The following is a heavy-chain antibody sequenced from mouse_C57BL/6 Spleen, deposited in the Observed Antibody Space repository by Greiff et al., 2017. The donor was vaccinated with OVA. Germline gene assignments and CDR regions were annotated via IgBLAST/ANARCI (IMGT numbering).Heavy chain of an antibody. V-gene: IGHV7-3*01. D-gene: IGHD1-1*01. CDR1: GFTFTDYY. J-gene: IGHJ4*01. CDR2: IRNKANGYTT. CDR3: ARYGPTGGMDY. Sequence: VESGGGLVQPGGSLSLSCAASGFTFTDYYMSWVRQPPGKALEWLGFIRNKANGYTTEYSASVKGRFTISRDNSQSILYLQMNALRAEDSATYYCARYGPTGGMDYWGQGTSVTVSS.